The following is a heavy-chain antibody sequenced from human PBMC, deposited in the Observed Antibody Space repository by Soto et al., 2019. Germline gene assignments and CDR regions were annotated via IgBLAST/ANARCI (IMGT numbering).Heavy chain of an antibody. Sequence: EVQLAESGGGLAQPGGSLRLSCAASGFTFRGYAMDWVRRAPGKGLELVSGISGNGVGTYYANSVQGRFTISRDNSKNTVYLQMGSLRPEDMAVYYCARRARPDFYYLDVGGKGTTVTVSS. V-gene: IGHV3-64*01. CDR1: GFTFRGYA. CDR2: ISGNGVGT. J-gene: IGHJ6*03. D-gene: IGHD6-6*01. CDR3: ARRARPDFYYLDV.